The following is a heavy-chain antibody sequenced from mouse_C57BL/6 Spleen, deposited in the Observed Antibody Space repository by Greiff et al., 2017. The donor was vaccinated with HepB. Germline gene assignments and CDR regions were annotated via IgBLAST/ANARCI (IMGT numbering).Heavy chain of an antibody. D-gene: IGHD1-3*01. CDR1: GYSITSGYD. CDR3: ARGNNVYYFDY. CDR2: ISYSGST. V-gene: IGHV3-1*01. Sequence: EVMLVESGPGMVKPSQSLSLTCTVTGYSITSGYDWHWIRHFPGNKLEWMGYISYSGSTNYNPSLKSRISITHDTSKNHFFLKLNSVTTEDTATYYCARGNNVYYFDYWGQGTTLTVSS. J-gene: IGHJ2*01.